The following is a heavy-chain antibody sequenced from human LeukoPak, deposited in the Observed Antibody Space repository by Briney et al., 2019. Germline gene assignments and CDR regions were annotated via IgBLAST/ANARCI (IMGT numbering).Heavy chain of an antibody. J-gene: IGHJ4*02. V-gene: IGHV3-7*01. CDR3: AKERRVVGLSSGWNGLDY. CDR2: IKHDGSDK. CDR1: GFTFSTYW. D-gene: IGHD3-22*01. Sequence: AGGSLRLSCAASGFTFSTYWMTWVRQAPGKGLQWVAHIKHDGSDKEYVDSVKGRFTISRDNAQSSLYLQMNSLRPEDTAVYFCAKERRVVGLSSGWNGLDYWGQGTPVTVSS.